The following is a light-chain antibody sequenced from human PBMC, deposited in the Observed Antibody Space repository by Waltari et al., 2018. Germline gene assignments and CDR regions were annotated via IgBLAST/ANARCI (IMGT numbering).Light chain of an antibody. CDR3: QQRSNRLLS. J-gene: IGKJ4*01. V-gene: IGKV3-11*01. CDR2: DAS. Sequence: EIVLTQSPATLSLSPGERATLSCRASQSVSSYLAWYQQKPGQAPRLLIYDASNRATGIPARFSGSGSGTDFTLTISSLEAEDFAVYYCQQRSNRLLSFGGGTKVEI. CDR1: QSVSSY.